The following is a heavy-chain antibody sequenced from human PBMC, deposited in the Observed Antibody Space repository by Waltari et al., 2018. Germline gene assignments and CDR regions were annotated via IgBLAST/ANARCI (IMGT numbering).Heavy chain of an antibody. CDR3: ARQLNPRAPYFDL. Sequence: HVQLQESGPGLVKPSQNLSLTCIVSGGPLSRGRYYWSWIRQHPGKALEWIGYIHHSGGTLYNPSLESRATIRVDTSKNQLSLRLNSVSAADTAVYYCARQLNPRAPYFDLWGQGALVTVAS. CDR1: GGPLSRGRYY. CDR2: IHHSGGT. J-gene: IGHJ4*02. V-gene: IGHV4-31*03.